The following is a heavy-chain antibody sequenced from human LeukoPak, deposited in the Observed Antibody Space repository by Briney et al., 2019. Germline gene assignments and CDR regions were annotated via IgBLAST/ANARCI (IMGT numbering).Heavy chain of an antibody. V-gene: IGHV1-69*04. Sequence: SVNVSCKASGGTFSSYAISWVRQAPGQGLEWMGRIIPILGIANYAQKFQGRVTITADKSTSTAYMELSSLRSEDTAVYYCARVIFGSDYYYGMDVWGQGTTVTVSS. CDR3: ARVIFGSDYYYGMDV. J-gene: IGHJ6*02. D-gene: IGHD3-10*01. CDR2: IIPILGIA. CDR1: GGTFSSYA.